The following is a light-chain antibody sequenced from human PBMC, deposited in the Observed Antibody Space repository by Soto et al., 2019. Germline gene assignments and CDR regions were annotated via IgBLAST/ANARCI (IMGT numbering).Light chain of an antibody. CDR1: SSDIGAYNF. J-gene: IGLJ1*01. CDR3: SSYTSSSTSYV. Sequence: QSALTQPASLSGSPGQSITISCTGTSSDIGAYNFVSWYQQHPGKAPKLMLYDVNIRPSGVSNRFSGSKSGNTASLTISGLQAEDEADYYCSSYTSSSTSYVXGTGTKVTVL. V-gene: IGLV2-14*03. CDR2: DVN.